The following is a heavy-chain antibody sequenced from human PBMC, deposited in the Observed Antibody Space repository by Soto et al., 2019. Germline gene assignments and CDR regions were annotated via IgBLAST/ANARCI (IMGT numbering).Heavy chain of an antibody. D-gene: IGHD3-22*01. Sequence: ASVKVSCKASGGTFSSYAISWVRQAPGQGLEWMGGIIPIFGTANYAQKFQGRVTITADKSTSTAYMELSSLRSEDTAVYYCARHYYDSSGYDWFDPWGQGTLVTVSS. CDR2: IIPIFGTA. V-gene: IGHV1-69*06. CDR3: ARHYYDSSGYDWFDP. J-gene: IGHJ5*02. CDR1: GGTFSSYA.